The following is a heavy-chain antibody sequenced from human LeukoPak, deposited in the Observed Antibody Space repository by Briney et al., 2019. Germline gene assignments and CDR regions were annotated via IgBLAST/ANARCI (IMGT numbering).Heavy chain of an antibody. CDR1: GGSINSYY. V-gene: IGHV4-59*12. CDR3: ATRNYGGNSEYFDF. D-gene: IGHD4-23*01. Sequence: PSETLFLTCTVSGGSINSYYWSWIRQPPGKGLEWIGYGHYSGNTNYNPSLKSRVTISVDTSKNQFSLKLSSVTAADTAVYYCATRNYGGNSEYFDFWGQGALVTVSS. CDR2: GHYSGNT. J-gene: IGHJ4*02.